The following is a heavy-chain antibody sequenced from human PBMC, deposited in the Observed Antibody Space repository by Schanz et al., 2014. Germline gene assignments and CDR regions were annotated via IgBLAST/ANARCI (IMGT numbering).Heavy chain of an antibody. D-gene: IGHD3-22*01. CDR2: ISGSGGST. J-gene: IGHJ4*02. Sequence: EVQLLESGGGLVQPGGSLRLSCAASGFTFSSYAMSWVRQAPGKGLEWVSSISGSGGSTYYADSVKDRFTVSRDNSKNTVYLQMNRLRAEDTAVYYCARVHPYDPSGWGYFDYWGQGALVTVSS. CDR1: GFTFSSYA. V-gene: IGHV3-23*01. CDR3: ARVHPYDPSGWGYFDY.